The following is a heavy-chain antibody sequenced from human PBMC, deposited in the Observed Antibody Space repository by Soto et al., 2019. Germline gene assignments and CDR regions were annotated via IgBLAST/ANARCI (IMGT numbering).Heavy chain of an antibody. CDR3: ARGEREVATIFSYYYYGMDV. J-gene: IGHJ6*02. V-gene: IGHV3-21*01. CDR2: ISSSSSYI. Sequence: EVQLVESGGGLVKPGGSLRLSCAASGFTFSSYSMNWVRQAPGKGLEWVSSISSSSSYIYYADSVKGRFTISRDNAKNSLYLQMNSLRAEDTAVYYCARGEREVATIFSYYYYGMDVWGQGTTVTVSS. D-gene: IGHD5-12*01. CDR1: GFTFSSYS.